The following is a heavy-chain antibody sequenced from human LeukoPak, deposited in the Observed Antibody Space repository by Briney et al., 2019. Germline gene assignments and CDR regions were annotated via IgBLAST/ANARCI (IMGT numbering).Heavy chain of an antibody. Sequence: ASVKVSCKASGYTFTSYAMHWVRQAPGQGLEWMGIVNPSGGTTTYAQQFEGRVTMTSDTSTSTVYMELSSLRSEDTAVYYCARDRPIIMVRGVISTNYYYYYGMDVWGQGTTVTVSS. D-gene: IGHD3-10*01. V-gene: IGHV1-46*01. CDR1: GYTFTSYA. CDR3: ARDRPIIMVRGVISTNYYYYYGMDV. CDR2: VNPSGGTT. J-gene: IGHJ6*02.